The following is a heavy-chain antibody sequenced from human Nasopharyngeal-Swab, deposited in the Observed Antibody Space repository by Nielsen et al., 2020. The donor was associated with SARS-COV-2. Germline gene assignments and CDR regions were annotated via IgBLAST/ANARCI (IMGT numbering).Heavy chain of an antibody. CDR1: GFTFSSYE. CDR3: ARGVKEYYYDSSGYYYFDY. V-gene: IGHV3-48*03. Sequence: GESLKISCAASGFTFSSYEMNWVRQAPGKGLEWVSYISSSGSTIYYADSVKGRFTISRDNAKNSLHLQMNSLRAEDTAVYYCARGVKEYYYDSSGYYYFDYWGQGTLVTVSS. J-gene: IGHJ4*02. CDR2: ISSSGSTI. D-gene: IGHD3-22*01.